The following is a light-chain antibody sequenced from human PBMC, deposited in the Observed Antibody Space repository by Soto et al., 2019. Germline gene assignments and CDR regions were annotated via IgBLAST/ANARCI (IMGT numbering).Light chain of an antibody. V-gene: IGLV4-60*02. J-gene: IGLJ3*02. CDR2: LESSGSY. CDR3: ETWDSNTRV. Sequence: QPVLTQSSSASASLGSSVKLTCTLSSGHSSYIIAWHQQQPGKAPRYLMKLESSGSYNKGSGVPDRFSGSSSGADRYLTISNLQFEDKADYYCETWDSNTRVFGGGTKLTVL. CDR1: SGHSSYI.